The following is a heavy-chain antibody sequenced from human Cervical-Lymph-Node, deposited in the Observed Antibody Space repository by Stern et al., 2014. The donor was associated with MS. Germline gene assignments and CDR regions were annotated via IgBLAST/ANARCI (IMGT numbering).Heavy chain of an antibody. D-gene: IGHD1-26*01. V-gene: IGHV2-5*02. CDR3: SYTVNSGSGDY. CDR1: GFSLDTNGVG. Sequence: ITLKESGPTLVKPTQTLTLTCTFSGFSLDTNGVGVGWIRPHPGKALEWLALLYWDDAKGLRPFLGSGLLITKDTSKQQVGRTMTDVDPIDTGTYYCSYTVNSGSGDYWGQGILVTVSS. J-gene: IGHJ4*02. CDR2: LYWDDAK.